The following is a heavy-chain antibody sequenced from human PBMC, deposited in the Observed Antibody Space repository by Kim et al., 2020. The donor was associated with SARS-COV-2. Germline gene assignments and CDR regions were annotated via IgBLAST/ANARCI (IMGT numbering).Heavy chain of an antibody. Sequence: ASVKVSCKASGYTFTSYYMHWVRQAPGQGLEWMGIINPSGGSTSYAQKFQGRVTMTRDTSTSTVYMELSSLRSEDTAVYYCARVGSSGWIGTRYYPYYFDYWGQGTLVTVSS. D-gene: IGHD6-19*01. CDR2: INPSGGST. CDR1: GYTFTSYY. V-gene: IGHV1-46*01. J-gene: IGHJ4*02. CDR3: ARVGSSGWIGTRYYPYYFDY.